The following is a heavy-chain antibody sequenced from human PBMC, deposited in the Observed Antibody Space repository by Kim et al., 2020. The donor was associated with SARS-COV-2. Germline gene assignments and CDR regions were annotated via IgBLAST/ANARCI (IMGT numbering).Heavy chain of an antibody. D-gene: IGHD3-22*01. Sequence: SETLSLTCTVSGGSISSGDYYWSWIRQPPGKGLEWIGYIYYSGSTYYNPSLKSRVTISVDTSKNQFSLKLSSVTAADTAVYYCARAEFWAMIVVVVPGAFDIWGQGTVVTVSS. CDR3: ARAEFWAMIVVVVPGAFDI. CDR1: GGSISSGDYY. J-gene: IGHJ3*02. V-gene: IGHV4-30-4*01. CDR2: IYYSGST.